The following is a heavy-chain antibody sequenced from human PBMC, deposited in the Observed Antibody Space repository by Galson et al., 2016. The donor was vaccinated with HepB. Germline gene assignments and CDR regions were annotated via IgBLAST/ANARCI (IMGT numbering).Heavy chain of an antibody. CDR2: IYPGDSDT. Sequence: QSGAEVKGPGESLSISCRASGYSFTNYWIAWVRQLPGKGLEWMGNIYPGDSDTRYSPSFQRQVSISVEKSINTAYLQWTSLKASDTAMYFCARPLENCTSTTCYRGAFDLWGQGTAVIVSS. CDR3: ARPLENCTSTTCYRGAFDL. J-gene: IGHJ3*01. D-gene: IGHD2/OR15-2a*01. CDR1: GYSFTNYW. V-gene: IGHV5-51*01.